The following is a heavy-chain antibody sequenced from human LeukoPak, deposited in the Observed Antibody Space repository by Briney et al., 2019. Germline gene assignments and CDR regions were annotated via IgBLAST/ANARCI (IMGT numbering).Heavy chain of an antibody. V-gene: IGHV3-53*01. CDR3: ARGYSSADY. CDR2: IYRGGST. D-gene: IGHD5-18*01. J-gene: IGHJ4*02. CDR1: GLNVSTNN. Sequence: GGSLRLSCAASGLNVSTNNMNWVRQAPGKGLEWVSVIYRGGSTLNANSVKGRFTISRDSSRNTLFLQMNSLRAEDTAVYYCARGYSSADYWGQGTLVTVSS.